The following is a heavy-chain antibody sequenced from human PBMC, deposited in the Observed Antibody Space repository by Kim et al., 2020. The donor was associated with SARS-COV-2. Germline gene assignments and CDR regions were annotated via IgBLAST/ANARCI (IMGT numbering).Heavy chain of an antibody. Sequence: GRFTISRDDSKNTAYLQMNSLKTEDTAVYYCTRLHHYYGSGSYYNVAFDIWGQGTMVTVSS. CDR3: TRLHHYYGSGSYYNVAFDI. D-gene: IGHD3-10*01. V-gene: IGHV3-73*01. J-gene: IGHJ3*02.